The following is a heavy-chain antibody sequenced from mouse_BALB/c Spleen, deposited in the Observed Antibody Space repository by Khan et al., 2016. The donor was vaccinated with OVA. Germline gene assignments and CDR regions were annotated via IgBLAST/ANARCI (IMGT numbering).Heavy chain of an antibody. Sequence: EVKLVESGPGLVKPPQSLSLTCTVTGYSITSDYAWNWIRQFPGNKLEWMGYISYSGSTSYNPSLKSRISITRDTSKNQFFLQLNSVTTEDTATYYCARSIMANWGQGTTLTVSS. J-gene: IGHJ2*01. CDR2: ISYSGST. CDR1: GYSITSDYA. CDR3: ARSIMAN. V-gene: IGHV3-2*02.